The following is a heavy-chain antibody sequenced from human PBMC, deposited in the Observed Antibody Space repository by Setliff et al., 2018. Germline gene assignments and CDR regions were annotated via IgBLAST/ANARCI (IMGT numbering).Heavy chain of an antibody. V-gene: IGHV4-4*07. CDR3: AREQWLDPPGYYYMDV. J-gene: IGHJ6*03. CDR1: GGSISSYY. D-gene: IGHD6-19*01. Sequence: PSETLSLTCTVSGGSISSYYWSWTRQPAGKGLEWIGHIYIGGSANYNPSLKSRVTMSIDTSKNQFSLKLNSVTAADMAVYYCAREQWLDPPGYYYMDVWAKGTTVTSP. CDR2: IYIGGSA.